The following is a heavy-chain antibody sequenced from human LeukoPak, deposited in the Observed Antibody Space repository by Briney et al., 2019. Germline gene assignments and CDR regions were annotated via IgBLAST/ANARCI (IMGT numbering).Heavy chain of an antibody. Sequence: SETLSLTCTVSGYSISSGYYWGWIRQPPGKGLEWIGSIYHSGSPYYNPSLKSRVTISVDTSKNQFSLKLSSVTAADTAVYYCARDREYYYDSSGYYSDAFDIWGQGTMVTVSS. CDR1: GYSISSGYY. V-gene: IGHV4-38-2*02. J-gene: IGHJ3*02. CDR3: ARDREYYYDSSGYYSDAFDI. CDR2: IYHSGSP. D-gene: IGHD3-22*01.